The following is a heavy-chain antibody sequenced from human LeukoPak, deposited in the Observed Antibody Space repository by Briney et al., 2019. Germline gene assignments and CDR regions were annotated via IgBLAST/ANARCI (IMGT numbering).Heavy chain of an antibody. CDR2: ISLSSGGT. CDR1: GDTFTDYY. Sequence: ASVKVSCKASGDTFTDYYMHWLRQAPGQGLEWMGWISLSSGGTYYTQKFQDRDTMTRDTSLSTAYMELSRLRSDDTAVYYCARVARNRYYYYYYMDVWGKGTTVTVSS. V-gene: IGHV1-2*02. CDR3: ARVARNRYYYYYYMDV. J-gene: IGHJ6*03.